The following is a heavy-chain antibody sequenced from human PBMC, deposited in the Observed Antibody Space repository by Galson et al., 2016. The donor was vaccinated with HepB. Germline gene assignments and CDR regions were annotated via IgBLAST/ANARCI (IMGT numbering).Heavy chain of an antibody. V-gene: IGHV3-33*01. J-gene: IGHJ6*04. CDR2: IWYDGSEK. Sequence: SLRLSCAASGFTFSHYGLHWVRQAPGKGLEWVTLIWYDGSEKYYAESVKGRFTISRDNSKNTLYLQMDSLRPEDTAVYFCARDHWNNGEHYYYGMDVWGKGTTVTVAS. CDR3: ARDHWNNGEHYYYGMDV. CDR1: GFTFSHYG. D-gene: IGHD1/OR15-1a*01.